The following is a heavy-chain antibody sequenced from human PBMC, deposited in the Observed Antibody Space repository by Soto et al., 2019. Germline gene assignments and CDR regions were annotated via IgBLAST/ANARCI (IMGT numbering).Heavy chain of an antibody. J-gene: IGHJ3*02. D-gene: IGHD3-3*01. Sequence: ESGGDFVQPGGSLRLSCVASGFILSSYWMSWVRQAPGKGLEWVANIKPDGSGKYYVDSVKGRFTISRDNAKNSLYLQMNSLRAEDTAVYYCASNIFYAFWSGYYAFDIWGRGTMVTVSS. CDR2: IKPDGSGK. V-gene: IGHV3-7*01. CDR3: ASNIFYAFWSGYYAFDI. CDR1: GFILSSYW.